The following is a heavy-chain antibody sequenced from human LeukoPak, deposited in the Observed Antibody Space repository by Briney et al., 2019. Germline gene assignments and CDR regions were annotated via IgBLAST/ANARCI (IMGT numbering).Heavy chain of an antibody. CDR3: ARVYNWNYNYYYMDV. Sequence: SETLSLTCTVSGDFITAYYWSWIRQPPGKGLEWIGYVYYSGSTEYNPSLRSRVTISLEMSKNQFSLKLSSVTAADTAVYYCARVYNWNYNYYYMDVWGKGTTVTVSS. CDR1: GDFITAYY. V-gene: IGHV4-59*12. D-gene: IGHD1-20*01. J-gene: IGHJ6*03. CDR2: VYYSGST.